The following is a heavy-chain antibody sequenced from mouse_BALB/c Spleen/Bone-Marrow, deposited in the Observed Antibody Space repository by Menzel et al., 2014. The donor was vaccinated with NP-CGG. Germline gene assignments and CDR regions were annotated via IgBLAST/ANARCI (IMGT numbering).Heavy chain of an antibody. V-gene: IGHV1S81*02. CDR3: ARYDGPAWFAY. CDR2: INPSNGRT. CDR1: GYSFTTYW. D-gene: IGHD2-3*01. Sequence: LQESGAELEKPGASVRLSCKASGYSFTTYWIHWVKQRPGQGLEWIGEINPSNGRTNYNEKFKSKATLTVDKSSSTAYMQLSSLTSEDSAVYYCARYDGPAWFAYWGQGTLVTVSA. J-gene: IGHJ3*01.